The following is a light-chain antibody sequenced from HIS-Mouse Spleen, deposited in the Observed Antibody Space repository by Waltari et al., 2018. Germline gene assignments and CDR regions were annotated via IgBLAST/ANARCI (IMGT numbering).Light chain of an antibody. Sequence: SYELTQPPSVSVSPGQTASITCSGEKLGDKYACWYQQKPGQSPVLVIYQDSKRPSGIPERFSGPNSGNTATLTISGTQAMDEADYYCQAWDSSTYVFGTGTKFTVL. V-gene: IGLV3-1*01. CDR2: QDS. CDR3: QAWDSSTYV. CDR1: KLGDKY. J-gene: IGLJ1*01.